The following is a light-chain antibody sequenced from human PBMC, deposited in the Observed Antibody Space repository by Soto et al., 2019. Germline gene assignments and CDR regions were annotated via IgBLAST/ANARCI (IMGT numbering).Light chain of an antibody. CDR2: GAS. V-gene: IGKV3-15*01. Sequence: EIVMTQSPATLSVSPGERATLSCRASQSISTNLAWYQQKRGQAPRLLIYGASTRATGIPDRFSGSGSGTEFTLTISSLQSEEFAVYYCQQYNNWPYTFGQGTKLEIK. J-gene: IGKJ2*01. CDR1: QSISTN. CDR3: QQYNNWPYT.